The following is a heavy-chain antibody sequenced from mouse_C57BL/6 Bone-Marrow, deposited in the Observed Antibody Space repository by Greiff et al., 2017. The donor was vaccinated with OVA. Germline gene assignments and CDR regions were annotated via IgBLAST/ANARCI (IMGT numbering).Heavy chain of an antibody. CDR1: GFTFSDYY. CDR3: ARGEVPIAY. CDR2: INYDGSST. V-gene: IGHV5-16*01. J-gene: IGHJ3*01. Sequence: EVKVVESEGGLVQPGSSMKLSCTASGFTFSDYYMAWVRQVTEKGLEWVANINYDGSSTYYLDSLKSRFIISRDNAKNILYLQMSSLKSEDTATYYCARGEVPIAYWGQGTLVTVSA.